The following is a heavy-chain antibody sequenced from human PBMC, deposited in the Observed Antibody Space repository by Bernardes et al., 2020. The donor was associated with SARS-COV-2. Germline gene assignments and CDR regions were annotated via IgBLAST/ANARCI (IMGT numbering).Heavy chain of an antibody. CDR2: IIGSGGST. Sequence: GGSLRLSCAASGFSFSNYAMTWVRQAPGKGLEWVSAIIGSGGSTFYADSVKGRFTISRDNSKNTLYLQMNSLRDDDTAVYFCAKGLRRQQRMDCWGQGTLVTVSS. V-gene: IGHV3-23*01. CDR3: AKGLRRQQRMDC. J-gene: IGHJ4*02. D-gene: IGHD6-13*01. CDR1: GFSFSNYA.